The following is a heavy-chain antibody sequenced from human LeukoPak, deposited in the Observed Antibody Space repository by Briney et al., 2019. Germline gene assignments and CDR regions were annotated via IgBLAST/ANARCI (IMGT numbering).Heavy chain of an antibody. Sequence: GASVKVSCTASGYTFTSYYMHWVRQAPGQGLEWMGIINPSGGSTSYAQKFQGRVTMTRDTSTSTVNMELSSLRSEDTAVYYCARDSPISGSYYGGLGYWGQGTLVTVSS. V-gene: IGHV1-46*01. D-gene: IGHD1-26*01. CDR1: GYTFTSYY. CDR2: INPSGGST. J-gene: IGHJ4*02. CDR3: ARDSPISGSYYGGLGY.